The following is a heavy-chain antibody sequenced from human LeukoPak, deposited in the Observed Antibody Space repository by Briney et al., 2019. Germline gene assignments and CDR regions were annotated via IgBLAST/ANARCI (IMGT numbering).Heavy chain of an antibody. V-gene: IGHV3-23*01. CDR1: GFTFSSYA. Sequence: GGSLRLSCAASGFTFSSYAMSWVRQAPGKGLEWVSTSGSGGSTYYADSVKGRFTISRDNSKNTLYLQMSSLRAEDTAVYYCAKVAMSATVSWGQGTLVTVSS. CDR2: SGSGGST. CDR3: AKVAMSATVS. J-gene: IGHJ5*02. D-gene: IGHD4-17*01.